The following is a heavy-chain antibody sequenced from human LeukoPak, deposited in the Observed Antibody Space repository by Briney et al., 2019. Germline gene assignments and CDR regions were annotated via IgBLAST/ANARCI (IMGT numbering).Heavy chain of an antibody. Sequence: GGSLRLSCAASGFTFSSYEMNWVRQAPGKGLEWVSYISSSGSTIYYADSVKGRFTISRDNSKNTLYLQMNSLRAEDTAVYYCARVFQSDYYDSSGFDYWGQGTLVTVSS. CDR2: ISSSGSTI. CDR3: ARVFQSDYYDSSGFDY. J-gene: IGHJ4*02. CDR1: GFTFSSYE. V-gene: IGHV3-48*03. D-gene: IGHD3-22*01.